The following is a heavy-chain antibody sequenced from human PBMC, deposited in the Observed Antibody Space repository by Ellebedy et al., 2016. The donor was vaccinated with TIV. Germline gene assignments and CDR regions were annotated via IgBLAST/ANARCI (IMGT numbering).Heavy chain of an antibody. CDR3: AKDRYYYDSSGGFNY. Sequence: GGSLRLSXAASGFTFSSYSMNWVRQAPGKGLEWVSSISSSSSYIYYADSVKGRFTISRDNAKNSLYLQMNSLRAEDTALYYCAKDRYYYDSSGGFNYWGQGTLVTVSS. CDR2: ISSSSSYI. D-gene: IGHD3-22*01. J-gene: IGHJ4*02. CDR1: GFTFSSYS. V-gene: IGHV3-21*04.